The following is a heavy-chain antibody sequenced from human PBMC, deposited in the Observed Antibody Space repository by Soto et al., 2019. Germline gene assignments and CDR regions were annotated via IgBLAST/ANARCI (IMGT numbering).Heavy chain of an antibody. V-gene: IGHV3-74*01. CDR2: ISPDGSNT. Sequence: EVQLVESGGGLVQPGGSLRLSCAASGFTFSTYWMHWVRQAPGEGLVWVSRISPDGSNTKYADSVKGRFTISRDNAKNTLYLQMNSLRAEDAADYYCVGRGSSVQIYYRGQGTLVTVSS. J-gene: IGHJ4*02. D-gene: IGHD3-22*01. CDR3: VGRGSSVQIYY. CDR1: GFTFSTYW.